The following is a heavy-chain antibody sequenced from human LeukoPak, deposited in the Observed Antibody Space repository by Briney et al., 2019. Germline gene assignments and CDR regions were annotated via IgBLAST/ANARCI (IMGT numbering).Heavy chain of an antibody. Sequence: PGGSLRLFCAASGFTFNNYGVNWVRQAPGKGLEWVSGISGNGDTRYYADSVKGRFTISRDNSKNTLFMQMNSLTAEDTAMYYCAKDLEYYNSFACDIWGQGTMVTFSS. CDR3: AKDLEYYNSFACDI. CDR2: ISGNGDTR. D-gene: IGHD3-3*01. CDR1: GFTFNNYG. V-gene: IGHV3-23*01. J-gene: IGHJ3*02.